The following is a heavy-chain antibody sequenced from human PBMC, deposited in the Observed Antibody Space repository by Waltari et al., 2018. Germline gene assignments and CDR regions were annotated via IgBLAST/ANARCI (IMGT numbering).Heavy chain of an antibody. J-gene: IGHJ3*02. CDR3: ARLVWSITGTTGAFDI. D-gene: IGHD1-7*01. V-gene: IGHV1-69*12. CDR1: GGTFSSYA. Sequence: QVQLVQSGAEVKKPGSSVKVSCKASGGTFSSYAISWVRQAPGQGLEWVGGIIPDFGTANYAQKFQGRVTITADESTSTAYMELSSLRSEDTAVYYCARLVWSITGTTGAFDIWGQGTMVTVSS. CDR2: IIPDFGTA.